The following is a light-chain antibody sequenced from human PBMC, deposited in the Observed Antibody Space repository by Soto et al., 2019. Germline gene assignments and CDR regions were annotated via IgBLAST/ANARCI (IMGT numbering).Light chain of an antibody. CDR2: GDS. Sequence: DIQMTQSPSTLSASVGDRVTITCRASQSISSWXAWYQQKPGKAPKLLIYGDSSLESGVPSRFSGSGSGTEFNLTISSLQPDDLATYYCKQYNSYGTFGQGNKVDIK. CDR1: QSISSW. CDR3: KQYNSYGT. J-gene: IGKJ1*01. V-gene: IGKV1-5*01.